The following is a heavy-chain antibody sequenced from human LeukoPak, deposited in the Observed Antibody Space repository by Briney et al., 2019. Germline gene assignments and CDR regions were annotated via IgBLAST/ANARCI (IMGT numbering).Heavy chain of an antibody. J-gene: IGHJ4*02. CDR2: MNPYSGNT. Sequence: ASVKVSCKASGYTFTSYDINWVRQATGQGLEWMGWMNPYSGNTGYAQKFQGRVTMTRNTSISTAYMELSSLRSEDTAVFYCARATYGSGSYYNGMGYWGQGTLVTVSS. CDR1: GYTFTSYD. D-gene: IGHD3-10*01. CDR3: ARATYGSGSYYNGMGY. V-gene: IGHV1-8*01.